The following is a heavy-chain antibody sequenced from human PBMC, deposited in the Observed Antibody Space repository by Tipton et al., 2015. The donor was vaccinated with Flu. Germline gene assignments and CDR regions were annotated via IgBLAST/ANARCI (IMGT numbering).Heavy chain of an antibody. V-gene: IGHV3-11*01. Sequence: GSLRLSCAASGFTFSDYYMSWIRQAPGKGLEWVSYISSSGSTIYYADSVKGRFTISRDNAKNSLYLQMNSLRAEDTAVYYCAREASSGIAVATAANAFDIWGQGTMVTVSS. CDR2: ISSSGSTI. J-gene: IGHJ3*02. CDR3: AREASSGIAVATAANAFDI. D-gene: IGHD2-21*01. CDR1: GFTFSDYY.